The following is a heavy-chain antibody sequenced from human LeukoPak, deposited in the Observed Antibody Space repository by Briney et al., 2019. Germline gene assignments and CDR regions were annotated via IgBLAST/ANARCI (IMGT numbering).Heavy chain of an antibody. D-gene: IGHD4/OR15-4a*01. CDR3: TTFDYAAFLI. Sequence: GGSLRLSXAVSGFTSSNAWMSWVRQAPGKGLECVGRIKSKTDGGTRDYAAPVKGRFTISRDDSKNTLYLQMNSLKTEDTAVYYCTTFDYAAFLIWGQGTMVTVSS. V-gene: IGHV3-15*01. J-gene: IGHJ3*02. CDR2: IKSKTDGGTR. CDR1: GFTSSNAW.